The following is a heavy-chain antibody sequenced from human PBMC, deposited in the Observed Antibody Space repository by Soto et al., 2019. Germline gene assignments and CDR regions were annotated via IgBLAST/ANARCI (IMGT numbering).Heavy chain of an antibody. D-gene: IGHD3-10*01. CDR1: GGSISSYY. Sequence: PSETLSPTCTVSGGSISSYYWSWIRQPAGKGLEWIGRIYTSGSTNYNPSLKSRVTMSVDTSKNQFSLKLSSVTAADTAVYYCARDLQFTMVRGVIITHVGGMDVWGQGTTVTVSS. CDR3: ARDLQFTMVRGVIITHVGGMDV. J-gene: IGHJ6*02. CDR2: IYTSGST. V-gene: IGHV4-4*07.